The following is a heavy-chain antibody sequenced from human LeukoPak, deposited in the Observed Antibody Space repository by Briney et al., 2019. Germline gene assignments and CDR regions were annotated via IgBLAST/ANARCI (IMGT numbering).Heavy chain of an antibody. CDR3: ARNMDDFWSGSNDAFDI. J-gene: IGHJ3*02. CDR1: GFTVSSNY. CDR2: IYSGGIT. Sequence: GGSLRLSCAASGFTVSSNYMSWVRQAPGEGLEWVSFIYSGGITYYADSVKGRFTLSRDNSKNTLYLQMNSLRAEDTAVYYCARNMDDFWSGSNDAFDIWGQGTMVTVSS. D-gene: IGHD3-3*01. V-gene: IGHV3-66*01.